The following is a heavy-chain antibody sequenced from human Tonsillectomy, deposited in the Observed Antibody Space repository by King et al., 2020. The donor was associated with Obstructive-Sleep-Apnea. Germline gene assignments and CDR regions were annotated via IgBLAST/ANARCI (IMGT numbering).Heavy chain of an antibody. CDR3: ARRVAGKGGLFDY. D-gene: IGHD6-19*01. CDR1: GGSFSGYY. J-gene: IGHJ4*02. CDR2: INHSVST. V-gene: IGHV4-34*01. Sequence: VQLQQWGAGLLKPSETLSLTCGVYGGSFSGYYWSWIRQPPGKGLEWIGEINHSVSTKYNPSLKSRVTISVDTSKNQFSLKMTSVTAADTAVHYCARRVAGKGGLFDYWGQGTLVTVSS.